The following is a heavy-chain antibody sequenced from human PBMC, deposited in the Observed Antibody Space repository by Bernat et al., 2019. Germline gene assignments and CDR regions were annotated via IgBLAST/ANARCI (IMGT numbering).Heavy chain of an antibody. V-gene: IGHV3-30*01. Sequence: QVQLVESGGGVVQPGRSLRLSCAASGFTFSSYAMHWVRQAPGKGLEWVAVISYDGSNKYYADSVKGRFTISRDNSKNTLYLQMNSLRAEDTAVYYCARSMGYCSGGSCYPRPNRFDPWGQGTLVTVSS. D-gene: IGHD2-15*01. CDR3: ARSMGYCSGGSCYPRPNRFDP. J-gene: IGHJ5*02. CDR1: GFTFSSYA. CDR2: ISYDGSNK.